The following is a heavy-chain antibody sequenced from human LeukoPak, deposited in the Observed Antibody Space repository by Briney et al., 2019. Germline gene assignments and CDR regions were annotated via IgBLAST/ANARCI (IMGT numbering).Heavy chain of an antibody. V-gene: IGHV4-34*01. CDR2: INHSGST. D-gene: IGHD6-19*01. Sequence: SETLSLTCAVYGGSFSGHYWSWIRQPPGKGLEWIGEINHSGSTNYNPSLKSRVTISIDTSKNQFSLQLSSVTAADTAVYYCARTAVAYYYYYYMDVWGKGTTVTVSS. J-gene: IGHJ6*03. CDR3: ARTAVAYYYYYYMDV. CDR1: GGSFSGHY.